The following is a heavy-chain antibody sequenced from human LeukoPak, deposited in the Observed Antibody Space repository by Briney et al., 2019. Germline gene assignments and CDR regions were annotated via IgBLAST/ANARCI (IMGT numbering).Heavy chain of an antibody. CDR1: GYSFTSYW. D-gene: IGHD3-9*01. V-gene: IGHV5-51*01. CDR3: ASPYYDILTGSYSDY. J-gene: IGHJ4*02. Sequence: GESLQISCKGSGYSFTSYWIGWVRQMPGKGLEWMGIIYPGDSDTRYSPSFQGQVTISADKSISTAYLQWSSLKASDTAMYYCASPYYDILTGSYSDYWGQGTLVTVSS. CDR2: IYPGDSDT.